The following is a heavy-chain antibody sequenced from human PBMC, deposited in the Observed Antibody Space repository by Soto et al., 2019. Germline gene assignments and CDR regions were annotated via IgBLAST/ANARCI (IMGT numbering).Heavy chain of an antibody. D-gene: IGHD3-10*01. V-gene: IGHV1-18*01. Sequence: ASVKVSCKASGYTFTSSGIGLVRKAPGQGLEWMGWISAYNGNTNYAQKLQGRVTITTDTSTSTAYMELRSLRSDDTAVYYCARKTYGSGSYYNDYWGQGTLVTVSS. CDR3: ARKTYGSGSYYNDY. CDR2: ISAYNGNT. CDR1: GYTFTSSG. J-gene: IGHJ4*02.